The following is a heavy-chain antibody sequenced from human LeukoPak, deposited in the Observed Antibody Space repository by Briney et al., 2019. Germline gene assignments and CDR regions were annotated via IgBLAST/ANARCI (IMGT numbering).Heavy chain of an antibody. V-gene: IGHV3-23*01. Sequence: GGSLRLSCAASGFTFSSYAMSWFRQAPGKGLEWVSGISGSADSTDYADSVKGRFTISRDNSKNTLYLQMNSLRAEDTAVYYCAKREGYGSIDFWGQGTLVTVSS. CDR3: AKREGYGSIDF. CDR2: ISGSADST. CDR1: GFTFSSYA. D-gene: IGHD3-16*01. J-gene: IGHJ4*02.